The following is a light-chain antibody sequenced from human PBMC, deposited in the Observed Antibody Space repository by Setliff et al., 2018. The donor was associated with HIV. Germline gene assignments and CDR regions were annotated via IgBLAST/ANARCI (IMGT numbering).Light chain of an antibody. CDR2: DIN. Sequence: QSALTQPASVSGSPGQSITISCTGTSSDVGGYDYVSWFQQYPDRAPKLLIYDINKRPSRVSGRFSGSNSGNTASLTISGLQTADEADYYCSSYSSVNFVFGSGTKVTVL. V-gene: IGLV2-14*01. CDR3: SSYSSVNFV. CDR1: SSDVGGYDY. J-gene: IGLJ1*01.